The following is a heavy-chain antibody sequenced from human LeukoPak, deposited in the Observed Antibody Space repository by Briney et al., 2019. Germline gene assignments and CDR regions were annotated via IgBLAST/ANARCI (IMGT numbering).Heavy chain of an antibody. CDR2: ISDSGGST. J-gene: IGHJ4*02. D-gene: IGHD4-17*01. CDR3: SKIPLRWVGDYDRGY. CDR1: GFTFSSNA. V-gene: IGHV3-23*01. Sequence: GGSLRLSCAASGFTFSSNAMSWVRQAPGKGLEWFSAISDSGGSTYYADSVKGRFTISRANSKNTLYLQRNSLRAEDTAVYYCSKIPLRWVGDYDRGYWGQGTLVTVSS.